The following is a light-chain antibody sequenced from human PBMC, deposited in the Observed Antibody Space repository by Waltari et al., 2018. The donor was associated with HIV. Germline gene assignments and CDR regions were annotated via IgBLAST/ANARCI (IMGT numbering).Light chain of an antibody. V-gene: IGLV2-23*02. J-gene: IGLJ2*01. CDR1: SSDVGSYYL. Sequence: QSALTQPASLSGSPGQSITISCTGTSSDVGSYYLVSWYQQHPGKAPKLMIYEVSKRSSGVSNRFSGSKSGNTASLTISGLQAEDEADYYCCSYAGSSTFVVFGGGTKLTVL. CDR2: EVS. CDR3: CSYAGSSTFVV.